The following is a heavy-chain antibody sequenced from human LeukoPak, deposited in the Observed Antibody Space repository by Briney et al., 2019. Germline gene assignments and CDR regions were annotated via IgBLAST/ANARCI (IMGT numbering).Heavy chain of an antibody. CDR1: GGSFSGYY. CDR2: INHSGST. V-gene: IGHV4-34*01. J-gene: IGHJ4*02. D-gene: IGHD1-1*01. Sequence: PSETLSLTCAVYGGSFSGYYWSWIRQPPGKGLEWIGEINHSGSTNYNPSLKSRVTISVDTSKNQFSLKLSSVTAGDTAVYYCARSHWRDYWGQGTLVTVSS. CDR3: ARSHWRDY.